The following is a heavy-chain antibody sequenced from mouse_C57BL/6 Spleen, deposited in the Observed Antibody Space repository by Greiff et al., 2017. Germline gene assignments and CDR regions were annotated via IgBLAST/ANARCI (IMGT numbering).Heavy chain of an antibody. D-gene: IGHD4-1*01. CDR2: ISVGGSYT. V-gene: IGHV5-4*01. CDR1: GFTFSSYA. J-gene: IGHJ2*01. Sequence: EVKLMESGGGLVKPGGSLKLSCAASGFTFSSYAMSWVRQTPEKRLEWVATISVGGSYTYYPDNVKGRFTISRDNAKNNLYLQMSHLKSEDTAMYYCAREGTVTGGYYFDYWGQGTTLTVSS. CDR3: AREGTVTGGYYFDY.